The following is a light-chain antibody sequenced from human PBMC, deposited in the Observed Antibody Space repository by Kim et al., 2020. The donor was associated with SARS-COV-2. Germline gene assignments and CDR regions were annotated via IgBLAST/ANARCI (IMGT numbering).Light chain of an antibody. CDR1: QSISSY. J-gene: IGKJ1*01. Sequence: LSVGERATIACMASQSISSYLAWYQQQPGLAPRLLIYGASTIAACIPARFSGSGSETEFTLTISSLQSEDFAIYYCQQNNSLPRTFGQGTKVDIK. V-gene: IGKV3-15*01. CDR3: QQNNSLPRT. CDR2: GAS.